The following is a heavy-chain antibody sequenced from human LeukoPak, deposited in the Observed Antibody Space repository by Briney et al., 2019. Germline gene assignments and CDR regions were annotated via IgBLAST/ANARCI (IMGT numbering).Heavy chain of an antibody. J-gene: IGHJ5*02. Sequence: SETPSLTCTVSGDTISSDDYYWSWIRQYPGKGLEWIGYIHYSGSTYYNPSLKSRVTILVDTSKNQFSLKLTSVTAADTAVYYCARDTGYSSNWFDPWGHGTLVTVSS. D-gene: IGHD5-12*01. CDR3: ARDTGYSSNWFDP. CDR2: IHYSGST. V-gene: IGHV4-31*03. CDR1: GDTISSDDYY.